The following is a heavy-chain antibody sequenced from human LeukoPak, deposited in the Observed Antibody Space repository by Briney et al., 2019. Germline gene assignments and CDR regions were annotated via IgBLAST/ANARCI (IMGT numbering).Heavy chain of an antibody. J-gene: IGHJ3*02. CDR1: GGSISSGGYY. CDR3: ARSINRSFLTMVRGGGAFDI. D-gene: IGHD3-10*01. CDR2: IYYSGST. Sequence: SQTLSLTCTVSGGSISSGGYYWSWIRQHPGKGLEWIGYIYYSGSTYYNPSLKSRVTISVDTSKNQFSLKLSSVTAADTAVYYCARSINRSFLTMVRGGGAFDIWGQGTMVTVSS. V-gene: IGHV4-31*03.